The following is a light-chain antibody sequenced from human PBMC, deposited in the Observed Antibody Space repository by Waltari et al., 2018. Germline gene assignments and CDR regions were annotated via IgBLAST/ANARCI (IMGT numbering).Light chain of an antibody. CDR3: QQYGSSVS. J-gene: IGKJ4*01. CDR2: DAF. Sequence: ESVLTQSPATLSLSPGETATISCRASRSVSANFLAWYQQKPGQAPRLLIQDAFRRATGVPDRFSGSGSETDFTLNINRLEPDDFAVYFCQQYGSSVSFGGGTKLEIK. CDR1: RSVSANF. V-gene: IGKV3-20*01.